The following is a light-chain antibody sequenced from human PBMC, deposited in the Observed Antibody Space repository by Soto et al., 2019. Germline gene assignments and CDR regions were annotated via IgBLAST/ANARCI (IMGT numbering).Light chain of an antibody. CDR2: EVN. V-gene: IGLV2-14*03. CDR1: SSDVGAYIY. CDR3: SSYSDSDTKV. J-gene: IGLJ1*01. Sequence: SALTQPASVSWSPGQSITISCGGTSSDVGAYIYVSWYQQYPGKAPKLIIYEVNNRPSGVSGRFSGSKSDTTAYLTISGLQAEDEADYYCSSYSDSDTKVFGTGTKVTVL.